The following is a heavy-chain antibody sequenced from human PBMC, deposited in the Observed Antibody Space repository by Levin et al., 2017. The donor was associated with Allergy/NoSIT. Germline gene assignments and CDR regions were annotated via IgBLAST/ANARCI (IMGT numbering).Heavy chain of an antibody. CDR3: ALPFPYYDVWSGENRPDMDV. CDR2: IYWDDDK. J-gene: IGHJ6*03. V-gene: IGHV2-5*02. D-gene: IGHD3-3*01. CDR1: GFSLSTSGVG. Sequence: SGPTLVKPTQTLTLTCTFSGFSLSTSGVGVGWIRQPPGKALEWLALIYWDDDKRYSPSLKSRLTITKDTSKNQVVLTMTNMDPVDTATYYCALPFPYYDVWSGENRPDMDVWGKGTTVTVSS.